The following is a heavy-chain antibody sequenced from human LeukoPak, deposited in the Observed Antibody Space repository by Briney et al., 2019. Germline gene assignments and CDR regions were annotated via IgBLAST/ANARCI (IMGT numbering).Heavy chain of an antibody. D-gene: IGHD5-18*01. J-gene: IGHJ4*02. V-gene: IGHV3-9*01. Sequence: GRSLSLSCAASGFTFGDYAMHWVRQAPGKGLEWVSSINWNSGGLGYADSVKGRFTISRDNAKNSLYLQVNSLRVEDTALYYCVKGGGYNYAYDYFDYWGQGTLVTVSS. CDR1: GFTFGDYA. CDR3: VKGGGYNYAYDYFDY. CDR2: INWNSGGL.